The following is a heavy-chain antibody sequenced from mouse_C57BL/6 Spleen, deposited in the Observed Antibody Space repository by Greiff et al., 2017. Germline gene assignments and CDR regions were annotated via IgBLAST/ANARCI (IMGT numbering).Heavy chain of an antibody. J-gene: IGHJ4*01. Sequence: QVQLQQPGAELVKPGASVKVSCKASGYTFTSYWMHWVKQRPGQGLEWIGRILPSDGGTNYNQKFKGKATLTVDTSSSTAYMQLSSLTPEDAAVSNYAPAAQWYYYAMDYWGQGTSVTVSS. CDR2: ILPSDGGT. D-gene: IGHD1-3*01. CDR1: GYTFTSYW. CDR3: APAAQWYYYAMDY. V-gene: IGHV1-74*01.